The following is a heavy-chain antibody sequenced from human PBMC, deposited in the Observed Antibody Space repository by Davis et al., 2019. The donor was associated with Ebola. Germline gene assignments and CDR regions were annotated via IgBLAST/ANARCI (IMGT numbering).Heavy chain of an antibody. D-gene: IGHD6-6*01. CDR1: GYTLTSYY. CDR3: ARRGSSSNHCDY. Sequence: AASVKVSCKTSGYTLTSYYMHWVRQAPGQGLEWMGIIDPRSGNTNYAQKFQGRVTMTRDTSTNTVYMELSSLTSDDTAVYYCARRGSSSNHCDYWGPGTTVIVSS. CDR2: IDPRSGNT. V-gene: IGHV1-46*01. J-gene: IGHJ4*03.